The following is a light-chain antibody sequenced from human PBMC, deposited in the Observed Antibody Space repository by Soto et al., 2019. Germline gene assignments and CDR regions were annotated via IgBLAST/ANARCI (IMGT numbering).Light chain of an antibody. CDR2: GTS. CDR3: QQFDDWPT. CDR1: QSVRKN. J-gene: IGKJ1*01. Sequence: EIVMTQSPATLRLSTGETATLSCRASQSVRKNLAWYQQKPGQAPRLLIYGTSNRATGIPDRISGSRSGTEFTLTISSLQSEDFGVYYCQQFDDWPTFGQGTKVDIK. V-gene: IGKV3-15*01.